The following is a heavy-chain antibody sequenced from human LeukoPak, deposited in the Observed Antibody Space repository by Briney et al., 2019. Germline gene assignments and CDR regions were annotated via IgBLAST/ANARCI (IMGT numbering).Heavy chain of an antibody. CDR1: GFTFDDYA. V-gene: IGHV3-9*03. CDR2: ISWNSGSI. J-gene: IGHJ4*02. CDR3: AKDLYSSGWYGGFDY. D-gene: IGHD6-19*01. Sequence: PSGRCLRLSCAASGFTFDDYAMHWVRQAPGKGLEWVSGISWNSGSIGYADSVKGRFTISRDNAKNSLYLQMNSLRAEDMALYYCAKDLYSSGWYGGFDYWGQGNLVTVSS.